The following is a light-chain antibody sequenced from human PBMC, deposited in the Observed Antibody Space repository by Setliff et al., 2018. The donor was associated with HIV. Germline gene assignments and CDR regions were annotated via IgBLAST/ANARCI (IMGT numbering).Light chain of an antibody. CDR1: SSDVGAYIY. Sequence: QSALTQPRSVSGSPAQSVTISCTGTSSDVGAYIYVSWYQQYPGKAPKLMIYDVTKRPSGVPDRFPGSKSGNTASLTISGLQAEDEADYYCCSFVGSDSWMFGGGTKVTVL. CDR2: DVT. V-gene: IGLV2-11*01. J-gene: IGLJ3*02. CDR3: CSFVGSDSWM.